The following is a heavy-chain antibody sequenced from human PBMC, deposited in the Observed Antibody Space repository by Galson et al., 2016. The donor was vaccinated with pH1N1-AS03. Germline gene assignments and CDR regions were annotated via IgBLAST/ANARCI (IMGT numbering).Heavy chain of an antibody. CDR3: ARGDSSGYEYMWRLVR. V-gene: IGHV3-48*01. CDR1: GFTFSAFS. D-gene: IGHD3-22*01. J-gene: IGHJ4*02. CDR2: VSSSSRTV. Sequence: SLRLSCAASGFTFSAFSMIWVRQAPGKGLEWVSYVSSSSRTVYYADSVKGRFGISRDNAKNRLYLQMNTLRTENTAVYYCARGDSSGYEYMWRLVRWGQGAQVTVSS.